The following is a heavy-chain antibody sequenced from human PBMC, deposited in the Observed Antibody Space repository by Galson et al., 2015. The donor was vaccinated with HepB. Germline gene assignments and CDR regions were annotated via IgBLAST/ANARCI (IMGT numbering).Heavy chain of an antibody. CDR3: ARGLFFLFRGGRTTNCSSTSCYLRDYYYYGLDV. J-gene: IGHJ6*02. V-gene: IGHV3-7*01. Sequence: SLRLSCAASGFTFSSYWMSWVRQAPGKGLEWVANIKQDGSEKYYVDSVKGRFTISRDNAKNSLYLQMNSLRAEDTAVYYCARGLFFLFRGGRTTNCSSTSCYLRDYYYYGLDVWGQGTTVTVSS. CDR1: GFTFSSYW. CDR2: IKQDGSEK. D-gene: IGHD2-2*01.